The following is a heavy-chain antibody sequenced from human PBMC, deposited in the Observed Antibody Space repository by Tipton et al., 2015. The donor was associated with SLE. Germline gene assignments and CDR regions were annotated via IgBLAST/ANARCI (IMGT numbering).Heavy chain of an antibody. J-gene: IGHJ5*02. V-gene: IGHV1-69*09. CDR2: IIPILGIA. D-gene: IGHD2-8*01. CDR1: GGTFSSYT. CDR3: ARDNVWFDP. Sequence: QLVQSGAEVKKPGSSVKVSCKASGGTFSSYTISWVRQAPGQGLEWMGRIIPILGIANYAQKFQGRVTITADKSTSTAYMELRSLRSDDTAVYYCARDNVWFDPWGQGTLVTVSS.